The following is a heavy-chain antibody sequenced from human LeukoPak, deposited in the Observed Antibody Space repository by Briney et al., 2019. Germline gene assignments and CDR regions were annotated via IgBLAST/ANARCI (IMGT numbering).Heavy chain of an antibody. D-gene: IGHD3/OR15-3a*01. CDR1: GFTFSSYA. Sequence: GRSLRLSCAASGFTFSSYAMHWVRQAPGKGLEWVAVISYDGSNKYYADSVKGRFTISRDNSKNTLYLQMNSLRAEDTAVYYCARERTGFDYWGHGTLVTVSS. CDR3: ARERTGFDY. V-gene: IGHV3-30-3*01. J-gene: IGHJ4*01. CDR2: ISYDGSNK.